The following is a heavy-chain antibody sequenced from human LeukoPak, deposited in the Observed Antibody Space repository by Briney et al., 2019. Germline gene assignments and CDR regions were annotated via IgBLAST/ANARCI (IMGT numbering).Heavy chain of an antibody. CDR1: GGSISSYY. CDR2: MYNSGST. V-gene: IGHV4-59*08. CDR3: VRHSPDNMRWYEY. Sequence: SETLSLTCTVSGGSISSYYWTWARQPPGKGLEWLRYMYNSGSTNYKPSCQSPVPIPEDTSKNQFSLKQSPVTAADTPLYCCVRHSPDNMRWYEYWGQGILVTVSS. J-gene: IGHJ4*02. D-gene: IGHD6-13*01.